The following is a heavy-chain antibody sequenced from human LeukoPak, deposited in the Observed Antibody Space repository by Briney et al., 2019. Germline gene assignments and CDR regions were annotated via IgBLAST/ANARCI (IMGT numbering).Heavy chain of an antibody. CDR1: GFTFSSYS. D-gene: IGHD6-13*01. CDR3: ARGARYTTIWYSHDY. CDR2: ISYDGNNK. J-gene: IGHJ4*02. Sequence: GGSLRLSCAASGFTFSSYSMNWVRQAPGKGLEWVAVISYDGNNKYYADSVKGRFTISRDNSKNTLYLQMNSLRAEDTAVYYCARGARYTTIWYSHDYWGQGTLVTVSS. V-gene: IGHV3-30*03.